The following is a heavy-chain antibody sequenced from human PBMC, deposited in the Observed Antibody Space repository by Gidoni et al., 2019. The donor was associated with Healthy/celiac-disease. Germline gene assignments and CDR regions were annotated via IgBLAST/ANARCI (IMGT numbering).Heavy chain of an antibody. J-gene: IGHJ6*02. V-gene: IGHV3-9*01. CDR3: AKDIWGSSGSGMDV. Sequence: EVQLVESGGGLVQPGRSLRLSCAASGFTFDDYAMHWVRQAPGKGLEWVSGISWNSGSIGYADSVKGRFTISRDNAKNSLYLQMNSLRAEDTALYYCAKDIWGSSGSGMDVWGQGTTVTVSS. CDR1: GFTFDDYA. D-gene: IGHD6-19*01. CDR2: ISWNSGSI.